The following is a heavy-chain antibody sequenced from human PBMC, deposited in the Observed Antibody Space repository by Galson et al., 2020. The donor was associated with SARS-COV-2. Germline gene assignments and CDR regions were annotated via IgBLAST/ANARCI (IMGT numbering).Heavy chain of an antibody. Sequence: KIGESLKISCAASGFTFNSYSMNWVSQAPGKGLEWVSSISSSSRYIYYADSVKGRFTISGDNAKNSLSLQMNSLRAEDTGVYYCARDRGMVRGVSPFDYWGQGTLGTVS. CDR2: ISSSSRYI. V-gene: IGHV3-21*01. J-gene: IGHJ4*02. CDR3: ARDRGMVRGVSPFDY. CDR1: GFTFNSYS. D-gene: IGHD3-10*01.